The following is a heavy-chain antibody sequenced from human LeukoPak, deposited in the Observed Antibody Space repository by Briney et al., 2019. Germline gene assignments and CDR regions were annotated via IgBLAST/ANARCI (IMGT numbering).Heavy chain of an antibody. CDR1: GCTFNDFG. CDR2: INSYNGYT. CDR3: ARNGSGTIYTPWSVHDMDV. Sequence: ASVKVSCKASGCTFNDFGITWVRQAPGQGLEWMGWINSYNGYTKYAQKVQGRVTMTTDTYTNTAYMELRSLRSDDTAVYYCARNGSGTIYTPWSVHDMDVWGQGTTVTVSS. V-gene: IGHV1-18*01. D-gene: IGHD3-10*01. J-gene: IGHJ6*02.